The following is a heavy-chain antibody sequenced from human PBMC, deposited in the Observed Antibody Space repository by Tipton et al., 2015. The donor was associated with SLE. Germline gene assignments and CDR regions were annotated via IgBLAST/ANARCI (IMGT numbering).Heavy chain of an antibody. D-gene: IGHD2-21*02. CDR1: LYSIGSGFY. CDR3: ARGMVTWRGAIVGVDV. Sequence: TLSLTCTVSLYSIGSGFYWDWVRQPPGKGLEWIGYISDGGGTNYNPSLKSRVTISIDPAKNQFSLKLTSVTAADTAVYYCARGMVTWRGAIVGVDVWGQGTTVNVSS. CDR2: ISDGGGT. J-gene: IGHJ6*02. V-gene: IGHV4-38-2*02.